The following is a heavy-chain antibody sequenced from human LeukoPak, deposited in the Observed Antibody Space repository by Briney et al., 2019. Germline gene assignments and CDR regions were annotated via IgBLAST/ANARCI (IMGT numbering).Heavy chain of an antibody. CDR1: GGSISSYY. D-gene: IGHD3-22*01. CDR3: ARVGGDYYDSSGYYPPIDP. J-gene: IGHJ5*02. V-gene: IGHV4-4*07. CDR2: IYTSGST. Sequence: SETLSLTCTVAGGSISSYYWSWVRQPAGKGMEWVGCIYTSGSTYYNPSLKSRVTISVDTSKTQFSLKLSSVTAADTAVYYCARVGGDYYDSSGYYPPIDPWGQGTLVTVSS.